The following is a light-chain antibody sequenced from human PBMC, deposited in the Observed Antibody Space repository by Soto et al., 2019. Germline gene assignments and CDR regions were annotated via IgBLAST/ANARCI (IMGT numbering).Light chain of an antibody. J-gene: IGKJ5*01. CDR1: QSVSSQ. CDR2: DVS. CDR3: QQYKNWPPIT. Sequence: EIVLTQSPATLSLSPGERATLSCRASQSVSSQLAWYQQRPGQSPRLLIYDVSNRATGIPARFRGSGSGTDFTLTITRLEPEDFAVYFCQQYKNWPPITFGQGARL. V-gene: IGKV3-11*01.